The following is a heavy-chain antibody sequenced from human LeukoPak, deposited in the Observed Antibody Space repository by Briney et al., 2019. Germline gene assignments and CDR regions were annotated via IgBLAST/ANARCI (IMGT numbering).Heavy chain of an antibody. J-gene: IGHJ4*02. D-gene: IGHD3-3*01. CDR1: GGSISSYY. Sequence: SETLSLTCTVSGGSISSYYWSWIRQPPGKGLEWIGYIYYSGSTDYNPSLKSRVTISVDTSKNQFSLKLSSVTAADTAVYYCARERRFWSGYFLDYWGQGTLVTVSS. V-gene: IGHV4-59*12. CDR2: IYYSGST. CDR3: ARERRFWSGYFLDY.